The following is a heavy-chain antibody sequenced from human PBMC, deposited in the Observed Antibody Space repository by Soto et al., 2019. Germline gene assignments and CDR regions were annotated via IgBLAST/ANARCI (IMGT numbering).Heavy chain of an antibody. V-gene: IGHV3-30*18. Sequence: GSLRLSCAASGFTFSSYGMHWVRQAPGKGLEWVAVISYDGSNKYYADSVKGRFTISRDNSKNTLYLQMNSLRAEDTAVYYCAKDLEYQLLYPTNAFDIWGQGTMVTVSS. CDR1: GFTFSSYG. CDR2: ISYDGSNK. CDR3: AKDLEYQLLYPTNAFDI. D-gene: IGHD2-2*02. J-gene: IGHJ3*02.